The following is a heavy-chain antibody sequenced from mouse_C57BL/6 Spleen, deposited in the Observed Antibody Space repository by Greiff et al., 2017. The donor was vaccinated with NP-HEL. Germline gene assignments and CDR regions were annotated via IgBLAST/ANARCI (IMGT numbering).Heavy chain of an antibody. J-gene: IGHJ4*01. Sequence: QVQLLQPGAELVKPGASVKLSCKASGYTFTSYWMHWVKQRPGQGLEWIGMIHTNSSSTNYNEKFKSKTTLTVDKSSSTAYMQLSSLTSEDSAVYYCVSLGLDYWGQGTSVTVSS. V-gene: IGHV1-64*01. D-gene: IGHD3-3*01. CDR1: GYTFTSYW. CDR3: VSLGLDY. CDR2: IHTNSSST.